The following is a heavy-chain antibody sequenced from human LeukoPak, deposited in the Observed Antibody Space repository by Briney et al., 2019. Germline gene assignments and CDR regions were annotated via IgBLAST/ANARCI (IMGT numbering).Heavy chain of an antibody. D-gene: IGHD3-22*01. CDR2: INHSGST. Sequence: PSETLSLTCTVSGGSISSGSYYWSWIHQPPGKGLEWIGEINHSGSTNYNPSLKSRVTISVDTSKNQFSLKLSSVTAADTAVYYCARAYDSSGYLFYYYYMDVWGKGTTVTVSS. CDR1: GGSISSGSYY. J-gene: IGHJ6*03. V-gene: IGHV4-39*07. CDR3: ARAYDSSGYLFYYYYMDV.